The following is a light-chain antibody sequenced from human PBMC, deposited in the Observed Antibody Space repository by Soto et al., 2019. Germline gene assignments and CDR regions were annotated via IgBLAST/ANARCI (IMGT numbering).Light chain of an antibody. CDR2: AAS. V-gene: IGKV1-39*01. CDR3: QQSYSTPLT. CDR1: QSLRRY. Sequence: DIQMTQSPSSLSASVGDRVTITCLASQSLRRYLNWYQQKPGKDPKLLIYAASSLQSGVPSRFSGSGSGTDFTLTISSLQPEDFATYYCQQSYSTPLTVGPGTKVDIK. J-gene: IGKJ3*01.